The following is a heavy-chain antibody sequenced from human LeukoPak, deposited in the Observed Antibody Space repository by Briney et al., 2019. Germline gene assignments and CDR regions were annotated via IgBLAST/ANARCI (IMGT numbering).Heavy chain of an antibody. Sequence: ASVKVSCKASGYTFTSYGISWVRQAPGQGLEWMGWITTYNGNTNYAQKLQGRVTMTTDTSTSTAYMELRSLRSDDTAVYYCARNPHPSNYGMDVWAKGPRSPSP. CDR2: ITTYNGNT. CDR3: ARNPHPSNYGMDV. V-gene: IGHV1-18*01. J-gene: IGHJ6*02. CDR1: GYTFTSYG.